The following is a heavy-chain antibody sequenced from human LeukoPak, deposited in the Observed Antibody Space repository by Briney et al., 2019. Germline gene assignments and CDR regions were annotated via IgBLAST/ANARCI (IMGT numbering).Heavy chain of an antibody. Sequence: MGIIYPGDSDTRYSPSFQGQVTISADKSISTAYLQWSSLKASDTAMYYCAIQKGDIVVVPAATSRDRDNWFDPWGQGTLVTVSS. CDR3: AIQKGDIVVVPAATSRDRDNWFDP. J-gene: IGHJ5*02. V-gene: IGHV5-51*01. CDR2: IYPGDSDT. D-gene: IGHD2-2*01.